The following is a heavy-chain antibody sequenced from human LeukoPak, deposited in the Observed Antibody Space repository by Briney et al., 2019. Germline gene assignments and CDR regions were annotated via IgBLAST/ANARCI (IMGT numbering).Heavy chain of an antibody. D-gene: IGHD5-18*01. V-gene: IGHV1-2*02. CDR1: GYTFIGYY. Sequence: ASVKVSCKASGYTFIGYYLHWVRQAPGQGLEWMGWINPNSGDTNYAQKFQGRVTMTRDTSISTAYMELSRLRSDDTAVYYCAKDQGRGYTYGLYYFDYWGQGTLVTVSS. J-gene: IGHJ4*02. CDR2: INPNSGDT. CDR3: AKDQGRGYTYGLYYFDY.